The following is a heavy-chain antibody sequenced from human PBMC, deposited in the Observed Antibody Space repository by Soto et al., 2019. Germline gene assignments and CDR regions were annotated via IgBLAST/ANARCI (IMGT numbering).Heavy chain of an antibody. V-gene: IGHV4-31*03. CDR3: ARVLGEVDILTGSWFDP. Sequence: SETLSLTCTVSGGSVSGGGYFWSWIRQSPGKGLEWIGNVYSTGSTFYYPPLKSRVSISANTSKYQFSLNVSSVAAADTAVYYCARVLGEVDILTGSWFDPWGQGTLVTVTS. CDR1: GGSVSGGGYF. J-gene: IGHJ5*02. CDR2: VYSTGST. D-gene: IGHD3-9*01.